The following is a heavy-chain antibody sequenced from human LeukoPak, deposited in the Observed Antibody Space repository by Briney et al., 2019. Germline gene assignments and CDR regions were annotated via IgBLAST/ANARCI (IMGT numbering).Heavy chain of an antibody. J-gene: IGHJ3*02. Sequence: SETLSLTCTVSGGSISSYYWSWIRQPPGKGLEWIGYIYYSRSTNYNPSLKSRVTISVDTSKNQFSLKLSSVTAADTAVYYCARSLSRDAFDIWGQGTMVTVSS. D-gene: IGHD2/OR15-2a*01. CDR1: GGSISSYY. CDR2: IYYSRST. CDR3: ARSLSRDAFDI. V-gene: IGHV4-59*08.